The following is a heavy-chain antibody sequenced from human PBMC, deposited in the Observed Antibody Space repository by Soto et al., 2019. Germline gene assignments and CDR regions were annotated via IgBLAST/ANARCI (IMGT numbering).Heavy chain of an antibody. J-gene: IGHJ6*03. Sequence: QVQLQQWGAGLLKPSETLSLTCAVYGGSFSGYYWSWIRQPPGKGLEWIGEINHSGSTNYNPSLKSRVTISVDTSKNQFSLKLSSVTAADTAVYYCARVTIFGVVIIHGHYYYMDVWGKGTTVTVSS. CDR1: GGSFSGYY. V-gene: IGHV4-34*01. D-gene: IGHD3-3*01. CDR2: INHSGST. CDR3: ARVTIFGVVIIHGHYYYMDV.